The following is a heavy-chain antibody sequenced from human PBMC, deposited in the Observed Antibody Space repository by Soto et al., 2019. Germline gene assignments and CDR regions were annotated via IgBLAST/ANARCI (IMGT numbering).Heavy chain of an antibody. Sequence: PGESLKISCKGSGYSFASYWIGWVRQMPGKGLEWMGIIYPGDSDTRYSPSFQGQVTISADKSISTAYLQWSSLKASDTAMYYCAGGGVRGVITRTRDYYGMDVWGQGTTVTVSS. CDR3: AGGGVRGVITRTRDYYGMDV. V-gene: IGHV5-51*01. CDR1: GYSFASYW. D-gene: IGHD3-10*01. CDR2: IYPGDSDT. J-gene: IGHJ6*02.